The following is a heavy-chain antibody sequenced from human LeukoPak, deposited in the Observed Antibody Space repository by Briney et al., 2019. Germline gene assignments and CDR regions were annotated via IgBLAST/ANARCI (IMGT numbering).Heavy chain of an antibody. V-gene: IGHV4-59*11. D-gene: IGHD5-18*01. CDR2: IYYSGST. CDR1: GGSISSHY. CDR3: ARAGSSGYSYGYGDLDY. Sequence: SETLSLTCTVSGGSISSHYWSWIRQPPGKGLEWIGYIYYSGSTNYNPSLKSRVTISVDTSKNQFSLKLSSVTAADTAVYYCARAGSSGYSYGYGDLDYWGQGTLVTVSS. J-gene: IGHJ4*02.